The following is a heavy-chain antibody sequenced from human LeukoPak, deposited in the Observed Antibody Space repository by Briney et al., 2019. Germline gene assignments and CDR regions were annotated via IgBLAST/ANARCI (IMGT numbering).Heavy chain of an antibody. D-gene: IGHD5-12*01. CDR3: ATSLYSGYDFADY. Sequence: SETLTLTCTVSGGSISSGGYYWSWIRQHPGKGLEWIGYIYYSGSTYYNPSLKSRVIISVDTSKNQFSLKLSSVTAADPAVYYCATSLYSGYDFADYWGQGTLVTVSS. CDR2: IYYSGST. V-gene: IGHV4-31*03. CDR1: GGSISSGGYY. J-gene: IGHJ4*02.